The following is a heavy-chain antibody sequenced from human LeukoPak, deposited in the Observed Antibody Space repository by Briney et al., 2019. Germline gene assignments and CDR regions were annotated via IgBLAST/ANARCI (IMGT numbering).Heavy chain of an antibody. CDR3: ASATSGYSYGPDY. CDR1: GYSFSNYW. Sequence: GESLKISCKSSGYSFSNYWIGWVRQMPGKGLEWMGIIYPGDSDTRYSPSFQGQVTISADKSISTAYLQWSSLKASDTAMYYCASATSGYSYGPDYWGQGTLVAVSS. V-gene: IGHV5-51*01. J-gene: IGHJ4*02. CDR2: IYPGDSDT. D-gene: IGHD5-18*01.